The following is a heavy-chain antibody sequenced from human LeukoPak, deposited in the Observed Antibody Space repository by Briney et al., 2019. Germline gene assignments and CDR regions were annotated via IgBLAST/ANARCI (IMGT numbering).Heavy chain of an antibody. CDR2: INPNSGGT. Sequence: GASVKVSCKASGYTFTGYYMHWVRQAPGQGLEWMGWINPNSGGTNYAQKFQGRVTMTRDTSISTAYMELSRLRSDDTAVYYCARGGRWLQSLYYFDYWGQGTLVTVSS. CDR1: GYTFTGYY. CDR3: ARGGRWLQSLYYFDY. J-gene: IGHJ4*02. D-gene: IGHD5-24*01. V-gene: IGHV1-2*02.